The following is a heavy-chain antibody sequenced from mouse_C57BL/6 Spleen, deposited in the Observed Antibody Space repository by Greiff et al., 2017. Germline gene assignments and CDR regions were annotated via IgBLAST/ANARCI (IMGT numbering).Heavy chain of an antibody. J-gene: IGHJ4*01. V-gene: IGHV1-81*01. D-gene: IGHD1-1*01. CDR2: IYPRSGNT. Sequence: QVHVKQSGAELARPGASVKLSCKASGYTFTSYGISWVKQRTGQGLEWIGEIYPRSGNTYYNEKFKGKATLTADKSSSTAYMELRSLTSEDSAVYFCARSTDYGSSYYAMDYWGQGTSVTVSS. CDR1: GYTFTSYG. CDR3: ARSTDYGSSYYAMDY.